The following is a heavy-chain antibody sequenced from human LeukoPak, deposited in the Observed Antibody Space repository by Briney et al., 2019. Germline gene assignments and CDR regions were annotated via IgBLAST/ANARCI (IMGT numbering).Heavy chain of an antibody. Sequence: PSETLSLTCAVYVGSFCGYYWSWIRQPSERGREWGGEINQRGKTNYNPSLKSRATIPVHKTKHHIHRNSNSATAAHTALYYFAGGPDRTFIQPLRYWRQGTLLTVSS. CDR2: INQRGKT. CDR3: AGGPDRTFIQPLRY. V-gene: IGHV4-34*01. CDR1: VGSFCGYY. D-gene: IGHD5-18*01. J-gene: IGHJ4*02.